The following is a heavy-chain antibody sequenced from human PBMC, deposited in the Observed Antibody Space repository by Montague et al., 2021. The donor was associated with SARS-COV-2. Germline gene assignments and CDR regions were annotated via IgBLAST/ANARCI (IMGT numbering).Heavy chain of an antibody. D-gene: IGHD1-26*01. CDR1: GCTFSSYS. Sequence: SVKVSCKASGCTFSSYSLSWVRQAPGQGLEWMGRIIPILGIANYAQKFQGRVTVTADKSTNTAYMELSSLRSEDTAVYYCARNSGSTDYWGQGTLVTVSS. CDR2: IIPILGIA. J-gene: IGHJ4*02. V-gene: IGHV1-69*02. CDR3: ARNSGSTDY.